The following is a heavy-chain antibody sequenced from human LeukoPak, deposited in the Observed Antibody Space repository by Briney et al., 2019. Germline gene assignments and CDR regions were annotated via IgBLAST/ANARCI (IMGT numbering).Heavy chain of an antibody. CDR1: GYIFTGYY. J-gene: IGHJ4*02. CDR3: ARGGSWYSSGYPAVY. V-gene: IGHV1-2*02. D-gene: IGHD5-18*01. Sequence: ASVKVSCKAPGYIFTGYYIHWVRQAPGQGLEWMGWINPNNGGTNYAQKLQGRVTITRDTSIYTAYLDLSRLRSDDTAAYYCARGGSWYSSGYPAVYWGQGTLVTVSS. CDR2: INPNNGGT.